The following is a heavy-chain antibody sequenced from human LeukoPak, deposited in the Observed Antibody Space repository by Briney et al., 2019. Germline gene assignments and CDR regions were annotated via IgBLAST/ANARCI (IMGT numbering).Heavy chain of an antibody. V-gene: IGHV1-2*02. D-gene: IGHD3-3*01. CDR2: INPNSGGT. J-gene: IGHJ4*02. CDR3: ARDLVERDDFPD. Sequence: SVKVSCKASGYTFAGYYIHWVRQAPGQGLEWMGWINPNSGGTNYAQKFQGRVTMTRDTSISTAYMELSRLRSDDTAVYYCARDLVERDDFPDWGQGTLVTVSS. CDR1: GYTFAGYY.